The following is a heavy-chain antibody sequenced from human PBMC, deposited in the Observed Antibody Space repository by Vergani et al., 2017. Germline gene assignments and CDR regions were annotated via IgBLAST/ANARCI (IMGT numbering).Heavy chain of an antibody. CDR2: ISGSGGST. D-gene: IGHD3-3*01. CDR1: GFTFSSYA. J-gene: IGHJ4*02. Sequence: EVQLLESRGGLVQPGGSLRLSCAASGFTFSSYAMSWVRQAPGKGLEWVSGISGSGGSTYYADSVKGRFTISRDNSKNTLYLQMNSLRAEDTAVYYCAKVWYDFWSGVIPPDYWGQGTLVTVSS. CDR3: AKVWYDFWSGVIPPDY. V-gene: IGHV3-23*01.